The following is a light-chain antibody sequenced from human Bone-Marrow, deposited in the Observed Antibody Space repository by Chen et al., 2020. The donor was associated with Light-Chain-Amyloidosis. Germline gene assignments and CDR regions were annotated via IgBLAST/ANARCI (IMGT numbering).Light chain of an antibody. Sequence: SYVLTPPFSLSVAPGQTPTIACGGNNIGSTSVHWYHQSPGQAPLLVVYDDSDRPSGIPERLSGSNSGNTATLTISRVEAGDEADYYCQVCDRSSDRPVFGGGTKLTVL. J-gene: IGLJ3*02. CDR2: DDS. V-gene: IGLV3-21*02. CDR1: NIGSTS. CDR3: QVCDRSSDRPV.